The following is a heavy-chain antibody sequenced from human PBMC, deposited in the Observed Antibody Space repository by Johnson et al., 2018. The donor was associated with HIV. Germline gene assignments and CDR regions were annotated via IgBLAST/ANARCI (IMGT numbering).Heavy chain of an antibody. V-gene: IGHV3-33*01. D-gene: IGHD1-26*01. CDR2: IWYDGTNK. J-gene: IGHJ3*02. Sequence: QVQLVESGGGVVQPGRSLRLSCAASGFTFSSYGMYWVRQAPGKGLEWVALIWYDGTNKYYVDSVKGRFPISRYNSKNTLYLQINSLRAEDTAVYYCARDLSRVGATGRAFDIWGQGTMVTVSS. CDR3: ARDLSRVGATGRAFDI. CDR1: GFTFSSYG.